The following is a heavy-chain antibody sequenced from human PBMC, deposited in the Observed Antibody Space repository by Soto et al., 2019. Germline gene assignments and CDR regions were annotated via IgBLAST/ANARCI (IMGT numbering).Heavy chain of an antibody. V-gene: IGHV4-59*01. D-gene: IGHD4-17*01. J-gene: IGHJ4*02. CDR3: ARSYGDYAIGY. CDR1: GGSISSYY. Sequence: SETLSLTCTVSGGSISSYYWSWIRQPPGKGLEWIGYIYYSGSTNYNPSLKSRVTISVDTSKNQFSLKLSSVTAADTAVYYCARSYGDYAIGYWGQGTLVTVSS. CDR2: IYYSGST.